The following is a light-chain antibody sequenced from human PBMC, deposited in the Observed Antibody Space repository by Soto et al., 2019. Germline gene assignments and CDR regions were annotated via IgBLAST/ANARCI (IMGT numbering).Light chain of an antibody. Sequence: DIQMTQSPSTLSASVGDRVTITCRASQSISSWLAWYQQKPGKAPNLLIYKASTLGSGVPSRFSGGGSGTEFTLTISSLQPDDFATYYCQQHSSSSPYTFGQETKLEIK. V-gene: IGKV1-5*03. CDR2: KAS. CDR3: QQHSSSSPYT. J-gene: IGKJ2*01. CDR1: QSISSW.